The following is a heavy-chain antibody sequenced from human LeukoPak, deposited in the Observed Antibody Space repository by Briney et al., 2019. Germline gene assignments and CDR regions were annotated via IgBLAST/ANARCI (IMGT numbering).Heavy chain of an antibody. CDR2: IWYDGSDK. CDR3: ARDISSRHFDH. V-gene: IGHV3-33*01. Sequence: PGRSLRLSCAASGFTFSRHGMHWVRQAPGKGLEWVAVIWYDGSDKYYADSVKGRFTISRDNSKNTLYLQMNSLRAEDTAVYYCARDISSRHFDHLGQGTLVTVSP. D-gene: IGHD6-6*01. CDR1: GFTFSRHG. J-gene: IGHJ4*02.